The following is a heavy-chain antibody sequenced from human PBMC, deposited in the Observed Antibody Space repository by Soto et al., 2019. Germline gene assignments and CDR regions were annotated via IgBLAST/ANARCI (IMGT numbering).Heavy chain of an antibody. CDR3: ARDLVKGYDFWSGYYEGGNNWFDP. CDR1: GYTFTSYG. D-gene: IGHD3-3*01. J-gene: IGHJ5*02. CDR2: ISAYNGNT. V-gene: IGHV1-18*01. Sequence: ASVKVSCKASGYTFTSYGISWVRQAPGQGLEWMGWISAYNGNTNYAQKLQGRVTMTTDTSTSTAYMELRSLRSDDTAVYYCARDLVKGYDFWSGYYEGGNNWFDPWGQGTLVTVSS.